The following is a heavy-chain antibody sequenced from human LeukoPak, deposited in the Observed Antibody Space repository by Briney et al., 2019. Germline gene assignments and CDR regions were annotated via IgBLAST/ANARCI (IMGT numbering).Heavy chain of an antibody. Sequence: ASVKVSCKASGGTFSSHAISWVRQAPGQGLEWMGWINPNSGGTNYAQKFQGRVTMTRDTSISTAYMELSRLRSDDTAVYYCARNRGWQQLAHFDYWGQGTLVTVSS. CDR1: GGTFSSHA. CDR2: INPNSGGT. V-gene: IGHV1-2*02. D-gene: IGHD6-13*01. J-gene: IGHJ4*02. CDR3: ARNRGWQQLAHFDY.